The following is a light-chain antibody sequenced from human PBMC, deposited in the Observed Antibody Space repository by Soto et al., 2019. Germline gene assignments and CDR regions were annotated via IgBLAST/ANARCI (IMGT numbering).Light chain of an antibody. CDR1: QSVSSSY. CDR3: QQYGTSPFT. Sequence: EIVLTLSPGTLSLSPGERATLSCRASQSVSSSYLAWFQQKPGQAPRLLIYETSSRATGIPDRFSGSGFGTDFALTISRLEPEDFAVYYCQQYGTSPFTFGPGTKVDIK. J-gene: IGKJ3*01. V-gene: IGKV3-20*01. CDR2: ETS.